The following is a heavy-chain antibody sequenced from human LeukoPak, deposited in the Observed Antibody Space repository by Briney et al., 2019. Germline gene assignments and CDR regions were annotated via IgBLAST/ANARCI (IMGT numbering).Heavy chain of an antibody. D-gene: IGHD5-24*01. CDR2: ICYSGST. CDR1: GGSISSYY. Sequence: SETLSLTCTVSGGSISSYYWSWIRQPPGKGLEWIGYICYSGSTNYNPSLKSRVTVSVDTSKNQFSLKLSSVTAADTAVYYCARSRGERWLQFDAFDIWGQGTMVTVSS. CDR3: ARSRGERWLQFDAFDI. J-gene: IGHJ3*02. V-gene: IGHV4-59*01.